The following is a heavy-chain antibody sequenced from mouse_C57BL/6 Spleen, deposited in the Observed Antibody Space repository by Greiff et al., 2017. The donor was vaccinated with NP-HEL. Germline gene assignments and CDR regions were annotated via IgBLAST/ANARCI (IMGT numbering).Heavy chain of an antibody. J-gene: IGHJ3*01. D-gene: IGHD4-1*01. Sequence: EVMLVESGEGLVKPGGSLKLSCAASGFTFSSYAMSWVRQTPEKRLEWVAYISSGGDYIYYADTVKGRFTISRDNARNTLYLQMSSLKSEDTAMYYCTGDNWAHWCAYWGQGTLVTVSA. CDR1: GFTFSSYA. CDR3: TGDNWAHWCAY. V-gene: IGHV5-9-1*02. CDR2: ISSGGDYI.